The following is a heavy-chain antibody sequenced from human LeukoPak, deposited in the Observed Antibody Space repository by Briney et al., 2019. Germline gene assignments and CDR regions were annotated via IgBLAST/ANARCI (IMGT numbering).Heavy chain of an antibody. D-gene: IGHD2-15*01. CDR3: ATLLLGVGGDY. CDR1: GFTFSSYG. J-gene: IGHJ4*02. V-gene: IGHV3-30*03. Sequence: GGSLRLSCAASGFTFSSYGMHWVRQAPGKGLEWVALISYDGSDKYYADSVKGRFTISRDNSKNTLYLQMNSRRAEDTAMYSCATLLLGVGGDYWGQGTLVTVSS. CDR2: ISYDGSDK.